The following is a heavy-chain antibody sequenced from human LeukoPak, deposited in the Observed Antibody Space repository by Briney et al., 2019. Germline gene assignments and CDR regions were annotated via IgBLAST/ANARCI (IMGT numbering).Heavy chain of an antibody. Sequence: SQTLSLTCTVSGGSISSGGYYWSWIRQHPGKGLEWIGYIYYSGSTYYNPSLKSRVTISVDTSKNQFSLKLSSVTAADTAVYYCARVYIVAPTVDYWGQGTLVTVSS. CDR2: IYYSGST. V-gene: IGHV4-31*03. D-gene: IGHD3-22*01. CDR1: GGSISSGGYY. CDR3: ARVYIVAPTVDY. J-gene: IGHJ4*02.